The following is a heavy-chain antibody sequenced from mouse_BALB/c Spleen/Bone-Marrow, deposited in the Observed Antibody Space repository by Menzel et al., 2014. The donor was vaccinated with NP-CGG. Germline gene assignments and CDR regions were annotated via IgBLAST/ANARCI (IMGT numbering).Heavy chain of an antibody. V-gene: IGHV1-80*01. J-gene: IGHJ3*01. D-gene: IGHD2-4*01. CDR1: GYAFSSYW. CDR2: IYPGDGDT. CDR3: AREGYDYDWFAY. Sequence: VQLQQSGAELVRPGSSVKISCKASGYAFSSYWTNWVKQRPGQGLEWIGQIYPGDGDTNYNGRFKGKATLTADKSSSTAYMQLSSLTSEDSAVYFCAREGYDYDWFAYWGQGTLVTVSA.